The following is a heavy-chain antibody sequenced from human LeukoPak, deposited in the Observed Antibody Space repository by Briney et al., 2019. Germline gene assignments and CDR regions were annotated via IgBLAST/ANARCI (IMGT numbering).Heavy chain of an antibody. CDR2: IKQDGSEK. Sequence: GGSLRFSCEASGFTLSSYWMSWVRQAPGKGLEWVARIKQDGSEKHYMDSVKGRFTISRDNAQNSLYLQMNTLRAEDTAVYYCARYIETPRRDLDYWGQGSLVTVSS. CDR3: ARYIETPRRDLDY. D-gene: IGHD4-23*01. V-gene: IGHV3-7*01. J-gene: IGHJ4*02. CDR1: GFTLSSYW.